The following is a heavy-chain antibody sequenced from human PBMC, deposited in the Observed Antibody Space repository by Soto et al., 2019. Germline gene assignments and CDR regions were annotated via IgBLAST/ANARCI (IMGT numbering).Heavy chain of an antibody. D-gene: IGHD1-26*01. CDR3: ARSVGSAGWHDY. Sequence: SETLSLTCTVSGDSITSNSYFWAWIRQPPGKGLEWIGSIYYSGTTYYNPSLKSRVTISVDTSKNQFSLRVNSVTSADAAMYYCARSVGSAGWHDYWGQGTLVTVSS. CDR1: GDSITSNSYF. J-gene: IGHJ4*02. CDR2: IYYSGTT. V-gene: IGHV4-39*07.